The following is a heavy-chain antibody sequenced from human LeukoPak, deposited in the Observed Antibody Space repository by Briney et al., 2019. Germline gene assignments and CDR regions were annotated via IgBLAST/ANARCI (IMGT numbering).Heavy chain of an antibody. J-gene: IGHJ3*02. CDR3: ARVNDYVWGSYRYTGAFDI. D-gene: IGHD3-16*02. CDR1: GGSISSGGYY. CDR2: IYHSGST. Sequence: PSETLSLTCTVSGGSISSGGYYWSWIRQPPGKGLEWIGYIYHSGSTYYNPSLKSRVTISVDRSKNQFSLKLSSVTAAGTAVYYCARVNDYVWGSYRYTGAFDIWGQGTMVTVSS. V-gene: IGHV4-30-2*01.